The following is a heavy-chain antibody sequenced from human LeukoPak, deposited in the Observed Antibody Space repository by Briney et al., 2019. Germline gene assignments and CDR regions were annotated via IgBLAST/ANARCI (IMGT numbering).Heavy chain of an antibody. V-gene: IGHV6-1*01. CDR3: ARDRAKERSQYSMWKRTLDY. Sequence: SQTLSLTCAISGDSVSSNSAAWNWIRQSPSRGLEWLGRTYYRSKWYNDYAVSVKSRITINPDTSKNQFSLQLNSVTPEDTAVYYCARDRAKERSQYSMWKRTLDYWGQGTLVTVSS. D-gene: IGHD1-26*01. CDR2: TYYRSKWYN. CDR1: GDSVSSNSAA. J-gene: IGHJ4*02.